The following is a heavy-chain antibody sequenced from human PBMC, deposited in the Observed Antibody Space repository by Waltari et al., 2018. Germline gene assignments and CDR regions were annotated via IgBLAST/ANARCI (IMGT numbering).Heavy chain of an antibody. CDR2: INAGSGNT. Sequence: QVHLVQSGAEGKKPGASVKVPCKASGYPSPSSPIHWDRQAPGPRLEWMGWINAGSGNTKYSQRVQGRVTITRDTSASTVYMELSSLRSEDTAVYYCARPRSDYGDYAWFDPWGQGTLVTVSS. CDR1: GYPSPSSP. CDR3: ARPRSDYGDYAWFDP. V-gene: IGHV1-3*01. D-gene: IGHD4-17*01. J-gene: IGHJ5*02.